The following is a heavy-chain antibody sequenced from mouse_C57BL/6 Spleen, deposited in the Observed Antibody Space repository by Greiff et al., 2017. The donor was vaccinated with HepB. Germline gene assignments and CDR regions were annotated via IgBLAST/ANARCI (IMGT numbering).Heavy chain of an antibody. Sequence: QVQLQQPGAELVMPGASVKLSCKASGYTFTSYWMHWVKQRPGQGLEWIGEIDPSDSYTNYNQKFKGKSTLTVDKSSSTAYMQLSSLTSEDSAVYYCARSGYGYPDYWGQGTTLTVSS. CDR2: IDPSDSYT. CDR1: GYTFTSYW. V-gene: IGHV1-69*01. J-gene: IGHJ2*01. CDR3: ARSGYGYPDY. D-gene: IGHD2-2*01.